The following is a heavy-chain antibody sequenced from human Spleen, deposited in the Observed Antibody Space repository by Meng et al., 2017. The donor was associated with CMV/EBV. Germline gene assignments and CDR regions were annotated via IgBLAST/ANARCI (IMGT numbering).Heavy chain of an antibody. Sequence: LSLPLTFSAFSLRTSGVGVGWIRQPPGKALEWLALIYWNDDKRYSPFLKSRLTITTATSKHQVVLTMTNMDPVDTATYYCAHRGGQWGQGTLVTVSS. CDR2: IYWNDDK. V-gene: IGHV2-5*01. CDR3: AHRGGQ. CDR1: AFSLRTSGVG. D-gene: IGHD3-16*01. J-gene: IGHJ4*02.